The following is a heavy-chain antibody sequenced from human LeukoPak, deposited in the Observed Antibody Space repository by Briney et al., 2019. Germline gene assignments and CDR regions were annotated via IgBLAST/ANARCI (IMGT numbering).Heavy chain of an antibody. CDR1: GYTFTGRY. D-gene: IGHD3-3*01. Sequence: ASVKVSCKASGYTFTGRYMHWVRQAPGQGLEWMGWINPNSGGTNYAQKFQGRVTMTRDTPISTAYMELRSLRSDDTAVYYCARDLERYYDLEGRSGYWGQGTLVTVSS. CDR2: INPNSGGT. CDR3: ARDLERYYDLEGRSGY. V-gene: IGHV1-2*02. J-gene: IGHJ4*02.